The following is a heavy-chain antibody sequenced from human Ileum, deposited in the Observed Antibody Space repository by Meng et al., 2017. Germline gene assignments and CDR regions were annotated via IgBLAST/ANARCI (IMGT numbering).Heavy chain of an antibody. D-gene: IGHD3-16*01. V-gene: IGHV3-15*01. Sequence: EVELVEAGGVLVQPGGSLRLSCADSGFRFSDYPISWVRQAPGKGLEWVGRIKSKTDGGTTDYAAPVKGRFTISRDDSKSTLYLQMNSLKTEDTAVYYCTTFYAGYWGQGTLVTVSS. J-gene: IGHJ4*02. CDR1: GFRFSDYP. CDR2: IKSKTDGGTT. CDR3: TTFYAGY.